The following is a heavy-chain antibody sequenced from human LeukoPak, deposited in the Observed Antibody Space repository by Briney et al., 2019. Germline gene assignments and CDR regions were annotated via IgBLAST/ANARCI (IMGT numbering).Heavy chain of an antibody. J-gene: IGHJ4*02. D-gene: IGHD3-10*01. V-gene: IGHV3-48*02. Sequence: GGSLRLSCAASGFTFKTYSMNWVRQAPGKGLEWISYISYGSRTIYYADSVKGRFTISRDDARNSLDLQLSNLRDGDTAVYYCAGSPSLRGVITHFDSWGQGTLVTVSS. CDR3: AGSPSLRGVITHFDS. CDR2: ISYGSRTI. CDR1: GFTFKTYS.